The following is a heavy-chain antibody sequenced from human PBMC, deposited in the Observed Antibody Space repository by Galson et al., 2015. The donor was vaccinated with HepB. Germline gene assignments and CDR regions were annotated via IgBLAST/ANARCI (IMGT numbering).Heavy chain of an antibody. CDR2: ISYDGSNK. CDR1: TFSSYA. D-gene: IGHD6-19*01. J-gene: IGHJ5*02. CDR3: ARCGIGSGWYNSGWFDP. V-gene: IGHV3-30-3*01. Sequence: TFSSYAMHWVRQAPGKGLEWVAVISYDGSNKYYADSVKGRFTISRDNSKNTLYLQMNSLRAEDTAVYYCARCGIGSGWYNSGWFDPWGQGTLVTVSS.